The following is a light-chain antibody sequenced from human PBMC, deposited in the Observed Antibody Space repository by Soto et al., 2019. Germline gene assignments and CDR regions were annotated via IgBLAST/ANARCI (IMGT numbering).Light chain of an antibody. J-gene: IGKJ5*01. CDR3: QPANSFPFT. Sequence: DIQMTQSPSSVAASLGRRGTSTCRASQGISSWLAWYQQKPGKAAKLLIYAAYSLQSGVTSRFSGSGSGTDFTLTISSLQPEDFATYYCQPANSFPFTFGQGTRLEIK. CDR2: AAY. CDR1: QGISSW. V-gene: IGKV1-12*02.